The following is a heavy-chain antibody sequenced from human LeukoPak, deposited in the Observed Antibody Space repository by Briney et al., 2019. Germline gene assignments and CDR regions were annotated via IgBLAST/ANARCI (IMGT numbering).Heavy chain of an antibody. CDR2: ISGSGGRP. Sequence: GGSLRLSCAASGFTFGSYAMSWVRQAPGKGLEWVSAISGSGGRPYYADSVKGRFTISRDNSKNTLYLQMNSLRAEDTAVYYCAKDVAGTRSEAFDIWGQGTMVTVSS. D-gene: IGHD5-12*01. CDR3: AKDVAGTRSEAFDI. CDR1: GFTFGSYA. V-gene: IGHV3-23*01. J-gene: IGHJ3*02.